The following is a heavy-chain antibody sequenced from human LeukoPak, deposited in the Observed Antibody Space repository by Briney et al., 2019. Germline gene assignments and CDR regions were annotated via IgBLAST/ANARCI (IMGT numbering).Heavy chain of an antibody. CDR1: GFTFSSYS. CDR2: ISGSSRNI. Sequence: GGSLRLSCGASGFTFSSYSMNWVRQAPGKGLEWVSYISGSSRNIYYPDSVKGRFTISRDNAKNSLFLQMNSLRAEDTAVYYCVLGYCSSTTCPGYWGQGTLVTVSS. J-gene: IGHJ4*02. CDR3: VLGYCSSTTCPGY. D-gene: IGHD2-2*01. V-gene: IGHV3-48*01.